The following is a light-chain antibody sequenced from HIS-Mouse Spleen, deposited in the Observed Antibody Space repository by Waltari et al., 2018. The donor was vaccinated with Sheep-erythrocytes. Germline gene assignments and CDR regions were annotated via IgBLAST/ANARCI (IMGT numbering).Light chain of an antibody. CDR3: QQFNNYPRT. J-gene: IGKJ1*01. V-gene: IGKV1D-13*01. CDR1: QGISSA. Sequence: AIQLTQSPSSLSASVGDRVTITCRASQGISSALAWYQQKPGKAPKLLIYDASSLESGVRSRFSGSGSGTDFALTISSLQPEDFATYYCQQFNNYPRTFGQGTKVEIK. CDR2: DAS.